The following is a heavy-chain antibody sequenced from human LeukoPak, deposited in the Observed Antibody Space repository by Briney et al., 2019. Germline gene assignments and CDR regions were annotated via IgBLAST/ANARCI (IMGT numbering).Heavy chain of an antibody. V-gene: IGHV4-34*01. CDR3: ARINDFWSGYFHHDY. CDR1: GGSFSGYY. CDR2: INHSGST. Sequence: SETLSLTCAVYGGSFSGYYWSWIRHPPGKGLEWIGEINHSGSTNYTPSLKGRVTISVDTSKNQFSLKLSSVTAADTAVYYCARINDFWSGYFHHDYWGQGTLVTVSS. D-gene: IGHD3-3*01. J-gene: IGHJ4*02.